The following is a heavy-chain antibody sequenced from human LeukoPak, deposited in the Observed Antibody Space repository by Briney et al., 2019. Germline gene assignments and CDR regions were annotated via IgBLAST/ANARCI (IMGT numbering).Heavy chain of an antibody. D-gene: IGHD3-3*01. J-gene: IGHJ4*02. CDR2: INSDGSTT. CDR3: ARDLRFWSGYSWSH. V-gene: IGHV3-74*01. Sequence: PGGSLRLSCAASGFTFSSYWMHWVRQAPGKGLVWVSRINSDGSTTNYADSVKGRFTISRDNAKNTLYLQMNSLRAEDTAVYYCARDLRFWSGYSWSHWGQGTLVTVSS. CDR1: GFTFSSYW.